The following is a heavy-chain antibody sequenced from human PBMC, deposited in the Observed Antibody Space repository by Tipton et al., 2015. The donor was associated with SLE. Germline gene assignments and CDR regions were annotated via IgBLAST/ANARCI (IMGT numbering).Heavy chain of an antibody. CDR2: ISSSGSTI. CDR3: ARRTCPSSSCYGMDV. CDR1: GFTFSSYE. J-gene: IGHJ6*02. Sequence: SLRLSCAASGFTFSSYEMNWVRQAPGKGLEWISYISSSGSTIYYADSVKGRFTISRDDAKNSLYLQMNSLRAEDTAVYYCARRTCPSSSCYGMDVWGQGTTVTVSS. D-gene: IGHD2-2*01. V-gene: IGHV3-48*03.